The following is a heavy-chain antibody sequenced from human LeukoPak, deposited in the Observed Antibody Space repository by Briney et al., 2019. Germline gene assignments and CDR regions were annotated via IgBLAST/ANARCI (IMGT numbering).Heavy chain of an antibody. Sequence: SETLSLTCAVYGGSFSGYYWSWIRQPPGKGLEWIGEINHSGSTNYNPSLKSRVTISVDTSKNQFSLKLSSVTAADTVVYYCARDGGSYSPFDYWGQGTLVTVSS. CDR1: GGSFSGYY. D-gene: IGHD1-26*01. CDR2: INHSGST. CDR3: ARDGGSYSPFDY. V-gene: IGHV4-34*01. J-gene: IGHJ4*02.